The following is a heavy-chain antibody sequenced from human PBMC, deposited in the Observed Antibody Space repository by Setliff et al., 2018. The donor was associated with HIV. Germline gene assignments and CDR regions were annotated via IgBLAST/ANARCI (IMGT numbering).Heavy chain of an antibody. J-gene: IGHJ4*02. Sequence: GASVKVSCKASGYSFTDYYIHWVRQAPGQGPEWMGWINTKSDGTNYAQKFQGWITMTRDTSISTAYMELSRLRSDDTAVYYCARGMDYYDTSGYYQYYFDYWGQGTLVTVSS. CDR2: INTKSDGT. CDR3: ARGMDYYDTSGYYQYYFDY. CDR1: GYSFTDYY. V-gene: IGHV1-2*04. D-gene: IGHD3-22*01.